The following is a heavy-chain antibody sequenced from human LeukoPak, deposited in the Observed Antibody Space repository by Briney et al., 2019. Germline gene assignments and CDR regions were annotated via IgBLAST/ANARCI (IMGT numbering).Heavy chain of an antibody. CDR2: INHSGST. CDR3: ARGDYYGSGSPHDY. Sequence: PETLSLTCTVSGGSIRGSSYYWGWIRQPPGKGLEWIGEINHSGSTNYNPSLKSRVTISVDTSKNQFSLKLSSVTAADTAVYYCARGDYYGSGSPHDYWGQGTLVTVSS. D-gene: IGHD3-10*01. V-gene: IGHV4-39*07. J-gene: IGHJ4*02. CDR1: GGSIRGSSYY.